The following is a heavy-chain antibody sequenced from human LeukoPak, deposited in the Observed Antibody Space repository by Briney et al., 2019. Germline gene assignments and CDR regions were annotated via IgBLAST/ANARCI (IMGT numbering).Heavy chain of an antibody. CDR3: ARGAGTYPWDYYFDY. CDR1: GGTFSSYA. J-gene: IGHJ4*02. D-gene: IGHD6-19*01. Sequence: SVKVSCKASGGTFSSYAISWVRRAPGQGLEWMGGIIPIFGTANYAQKFQGRVTITADESTSTAYMELSSLRSEDTAVYYCARGAGTYPWDYYFDYWGQGTLVTVSS. CDR2: IIPIFGTA. V-gene: IGHV1-69*13.